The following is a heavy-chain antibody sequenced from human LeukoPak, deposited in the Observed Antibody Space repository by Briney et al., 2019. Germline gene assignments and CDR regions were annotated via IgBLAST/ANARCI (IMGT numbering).Heavy chain of an antibody. V-gene: IGHV4-30-4*07. CDR1: GDSISSDGHP. D-gene: IGHD1-26*01. CDR3: VRGVGGEYFYFDR. Sequence: SETLSLTWGVSGDSISSDGHPGSWFRQPPGKGLEWVGYIYHSGAAYHNPSLKSRLALSVDTSNNQFSLRLRSVTTADTAVYYCVRGVGGEYFYFDRWGQGALVTVSA. CDR2: IYHSGAA. J-gene: IGHJ4*02.